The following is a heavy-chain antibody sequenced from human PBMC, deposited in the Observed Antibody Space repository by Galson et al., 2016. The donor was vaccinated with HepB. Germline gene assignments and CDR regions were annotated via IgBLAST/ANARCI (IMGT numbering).Heavy chain of an antibody. CDR3: ARRTNAGFSSRWFQDWYFDL. CDR1: GTSISSNSYY. D-gene: IGHD6-13*01. Sequence: SETLSLTCTVSGTSISSNSYYWGWIRQPPGKGLEWIGSIYHTGSTYYHPSLKSRVTLSVDTSKDQFSLKLTSVTAADTALYFCARRTNAGFSSRWFQDWYFDLWGRGTLVTVSS. V-gene: IGHV4-39*01. J-gene: IGHJ2*01. CDR2: IYHTGST.